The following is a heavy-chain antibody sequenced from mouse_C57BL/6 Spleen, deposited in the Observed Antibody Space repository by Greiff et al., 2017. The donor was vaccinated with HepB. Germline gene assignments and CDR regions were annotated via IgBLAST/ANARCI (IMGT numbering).Heavy chain of an antibody. CDR3: ARDSNYVGAMDY. CDR1: GYTFTSYW. CDR2: IDPSDSET. D-gene: IGHD2-5*01. Sequence: QVQLQHPGAELVRPGSSVKLSCKASGYTFTSYWMHWVKQRPIQGLEWIGNIDPSDSETHYNQKFKDKATLTVDKSSSTAYMQLSSLTSEDSAVYYCARDSNYVGAMDYWGQGTSVTVSS. V-gene: IGHV1-52*01. J-gene: IGHJ4*01.